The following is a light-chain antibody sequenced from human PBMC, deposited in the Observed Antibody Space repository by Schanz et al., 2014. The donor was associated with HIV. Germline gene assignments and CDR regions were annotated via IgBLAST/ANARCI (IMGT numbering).Light chain of an antibody. CDR1: SGDVGGYDY. J-gene: IGLJ3*02. V-gene: IGLV2-8*01. Sequence: QSALTQPPSASGSPGQSVTISCTGTSGDVGGYDYVSWYQQHPGKAPKLIISEVNKRPSGVPDRFSGSKSGNTASLTVSGLQAEDEAEYYCSTYTTSKTWVFGGGTKVTVL. CDR2: EVN. CDR3: STYTTSKTWV.